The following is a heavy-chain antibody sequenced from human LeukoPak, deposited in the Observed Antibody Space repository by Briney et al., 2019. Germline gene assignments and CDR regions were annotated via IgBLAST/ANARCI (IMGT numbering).Heavy chain of an antibody. J-gene: IGHJ4*02. V-gene: IGHV3-74*01. CDR2: INTDGSYT. D-gene: IGHD3-22*01. CDR1: GFTFSSYW. CDR3: ASGPHDSSYLDD. Sequence: GGSLRLSCAASGFTFSSYWMHWVRQAPGKGLVWVSRINTDGSYTSYADSVKGRFTISRDNSKNTLYLQMNSLRAEDTAVYHCASGPHDSSYLDDWGQGTLVTVSS.